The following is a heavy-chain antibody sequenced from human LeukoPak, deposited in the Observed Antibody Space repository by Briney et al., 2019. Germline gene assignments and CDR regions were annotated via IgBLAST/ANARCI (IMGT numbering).Heavy chain of an antibody. J-gene: IGHJ4*02. V-gene: IGHV3-30*04. CDR3: ARMGRQQLFSLKTWIDY. D-gene: IGHD6-13*01. Sequence: QPGRSLRLSCAASGFTFSSYAMHWVRQAPGKGLEWVAVISYDGSNKYYADSVKGRFTISRDISKNTLYLQMNSLRAEDTAVYYCARMGRQQLFSLKTWIDYWGQGTLVTVSS. CDR2: ISYDGSNK. CDR1: GFTFSSYA.